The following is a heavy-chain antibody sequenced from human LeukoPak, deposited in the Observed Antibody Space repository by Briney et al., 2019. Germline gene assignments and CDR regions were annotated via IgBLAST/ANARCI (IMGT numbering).Heavy chain of an antibody. D-gene: IGHD5-24*01. CDR3: ATGRWLQPFDP. V-gene: IGHV1-69-2*01. CDR1: GYTFTDYY. J-gene: IGHJ5*02. CDR2: VDPEDGET. Sequence: ATVKISCKVSGYTFTDYYMHWVQQPPGKGIEWMGLVDPEDGETIYAEKFQGRVTITADTSTDTAYMELSSLRSEDTAVYYCATGRWLQPFDPWAQGTLVTVSS.